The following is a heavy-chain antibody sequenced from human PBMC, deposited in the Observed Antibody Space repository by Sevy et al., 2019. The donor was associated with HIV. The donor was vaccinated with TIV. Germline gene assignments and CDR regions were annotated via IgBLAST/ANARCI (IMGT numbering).Heavy chain of an antibody. CDR2: LKQDGSEK. V-gene: IGHV3-7*03. D-gene: IGHD4-17*01. CDR3: ARDRFSTVGLYYYYGMDV. Sequence: GGSLRLSCAASGFTFSSYWMSWVRQAPGKGLEWVANLKQDGSEKYYVDSVKGRFTISRDNAKNSLYLQMNSLRAEDTAVYYCARDRFSTVGLYYYYGMDVWGQGTTVTVSS. J-gene: IGHJ6*02. CDR1: GFTFSSYW.